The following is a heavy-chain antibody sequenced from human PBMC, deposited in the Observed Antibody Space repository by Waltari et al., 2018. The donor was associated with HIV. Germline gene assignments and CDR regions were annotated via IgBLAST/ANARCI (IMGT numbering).Heavy chain of an antibody. CDR2: VNHNGNT. V-gene: IGHV4-34*01. CDR1: GGSFSGYY. D-gene: IGHD6-19*01. CDR3: AREKSRVSAWYGIFYLDA. Sequence: QVQLQQWGAGRLKPSETLSLTCAVYGGSFSGYYWTWLRQAPGKGLDWIGKVNHNGNTNSTPSLKGPVTVSVDTSKYQFSLQMKSVTGADTAVYFCAREKSRVSAWYGIFYLDAWGQGTLVSVPS. J-gene: IGHJ5*02.